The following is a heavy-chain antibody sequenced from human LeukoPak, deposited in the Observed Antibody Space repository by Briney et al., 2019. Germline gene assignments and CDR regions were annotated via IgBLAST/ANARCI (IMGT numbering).Heavy chain of an antibody. CDR1: GGSISSGGYY. CDR2: IYYSGST. Sequence: VKPSQTLSLTCTVSGGSISSGGYYWSWIRQHPGKGLEWIGYIYYSGSTYYNPSLKSRATISVDTSKNQFSLKLSSVTAADTAVYYCARLVPYYYDSSGYYFDYWGQGTLVTVSS. V-gene: IGHV4-31*03. CDR3: ARLVPYYYDSSGYYFDY. D-gene: IGHD3-22*01. J-gene: IGHJ4*02.